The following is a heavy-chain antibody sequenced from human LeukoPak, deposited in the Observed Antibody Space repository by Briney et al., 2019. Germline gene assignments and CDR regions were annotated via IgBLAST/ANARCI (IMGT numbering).Heavy chain of an antibody. J-gene: IGHJ4*02. CDR3: MRDIGADGIDY. V-gene: IGHV3-7*01. Sequence: GGSLRLSCAASGFTFSDYWMNWVRQAPGKGLEWLAKIKPDGTEIFSVDSVKGRFTISRDNTNNSLFLQMNNLRVEDTAVYYCMRDIGADGIDYWSQGTLVTVFS. CDR1: GFTFSDYW. CDR2: IKPDGTEI. D-gene: IGHD6-13*01.